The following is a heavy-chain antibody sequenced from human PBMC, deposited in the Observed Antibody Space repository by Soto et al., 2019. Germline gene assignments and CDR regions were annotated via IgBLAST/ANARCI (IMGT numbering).Heavy chain of an antibody. CDR1: GFSRSTSVVD. V-gene: IGHV2-5*02. CDR2: ICCDDDT. CDR3: AHRRPYSRSPESFFDY. D-gene: IGHD6-6*01. Sequence: QITLKESGPTLVKPTQTLTLTCTFSGFSRSTSVVDVGWIRQPPGKALEWLALICCDDDTRYTPSLQSRLTITTDTSNNQLVLTMTDMDPLDTATYYCAHRRPYSRSPESFFDYWGQGALVTVA. J-gene: IGHJ4*02.